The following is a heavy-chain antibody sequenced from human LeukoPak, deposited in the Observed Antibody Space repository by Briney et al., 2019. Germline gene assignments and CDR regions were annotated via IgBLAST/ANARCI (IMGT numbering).Heavy chain of an antibody. CDR3: ARFSGGSGPFDY. J-gene: IGHJ4*02. CDR1: GFTVSSNY. V-gene: IGHV3-66*01. CDR2: IYSGGST. D-gene: IGHD3-10*01. Sequence: GGSLRLSCAASGFTVSSNYMGWVRQAPGKGLEWVSVIYSGGSTYYADSVKGRFTISRDNSKNTLYLQMNSLRAEDTAVYYCARFSGGSGPFDYWGQGTLVTVSS.